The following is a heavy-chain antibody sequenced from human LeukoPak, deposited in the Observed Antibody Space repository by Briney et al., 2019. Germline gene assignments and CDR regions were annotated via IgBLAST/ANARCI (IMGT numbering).Heavy chain of an antibody. J-gene: IGHJ5*02. CDR3: ARRHHYYDSSGYTEVFDP. CDR2: INPSGST. D-gene: IGHD3-22*01. V-gene: IGHV4-4*07. CDR1: GGSISNYY. Sequence: SETLSLTCSVSGGSISNYYWSWIRQPAGKGLEWIGRINPSGSTNYNPSLKSRVTVSVDTSKNQISLMVSSVTAADTAVYYCARRHHYYDSSGYTEVFDPWGQGTLVTVSS.